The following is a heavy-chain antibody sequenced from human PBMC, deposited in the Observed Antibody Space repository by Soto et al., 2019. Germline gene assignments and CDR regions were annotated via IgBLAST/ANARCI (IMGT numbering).Heavy chain of an antibody. J-gene: IGHJ3*02. CDR1: GYTFTSYG. V-gene: IGHV1-18*01. Sequence: ASVKVSCKASGYTFTSYGISWVRQAPGQGLEWMGWISAYNGNTNYAQKLQGRVTMTTDTSTSTAYMELRSLRSDDTAVYYCARDARGKQWLVARKSGAFDIWGQGTMVTVSS. CDR2: ISAYNGNT. CDR3: ARDARGKQWLVARKSGAFDI. D-gene: IGHD6-19*01.